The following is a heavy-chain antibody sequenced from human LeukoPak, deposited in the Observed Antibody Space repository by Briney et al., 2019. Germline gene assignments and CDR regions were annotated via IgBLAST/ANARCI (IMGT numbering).Heavy chain of an antibody. V-gene: IGHV4-4*07. CDR1: GGSIRTFY. Sequence: TSETLSLTCTVSGGSIRTFYLSWIRQPVGKGLEWIGRMPPSATTYNPSLKSRVTMSIDTSKSQFFLNLRSVTAADTAVYYCARLQGGGSYRNFDYWGQGTLVTVSS. D-gene: IGHD3-16*02. CDR3: ARLQGGGSYRNFDY. J-gene: IGHJ4*02. CDR2: MPPSAT.